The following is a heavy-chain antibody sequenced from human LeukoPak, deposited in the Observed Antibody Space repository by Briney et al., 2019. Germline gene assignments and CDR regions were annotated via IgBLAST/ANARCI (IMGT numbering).Heavy chain of an antibody. V-gene: IGHV3-74*01. CDR2: INSEGSST. Sequence: GGSLRLSCAASGFTFSSYWMHWVRQVPGKGLVWVSCINSEGSSTNYADSVKGRFTISRDNAKNTLSLQMNSLRAEDRAVYYCARDSRDCRGGSCYPDYWGQGTLVTVSS. J-gene: IGHJ4*02. CDR1: GFTFSSYW. CDR3: ARDSRDCRGGSCYPDY. D-gene: IGHD2-15*01.